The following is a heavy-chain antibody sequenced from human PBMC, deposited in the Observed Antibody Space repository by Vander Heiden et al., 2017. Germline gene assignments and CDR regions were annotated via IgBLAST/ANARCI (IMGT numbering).Heavy chain of an antibody. Sequence: EVQLVESGGGLVQPGGSLRLSCAASGFIFSNYWMSWVRQAPGKGLEWVANIKQDGGEKYYVDSVKGRFTISRDNAKNSLYLQMNSLRAEDTAIYYCARASSGSYHAPIGYWGQGNLVTVSS. CDR3: ARASSGSYHAPIGY. J-gene: IGHJ4*02. D-gene: IGHD1-26*01. CDR1: GFIFSNYW. CDR2: IKQDGGEK. V-gene: IGHV3-7*01.